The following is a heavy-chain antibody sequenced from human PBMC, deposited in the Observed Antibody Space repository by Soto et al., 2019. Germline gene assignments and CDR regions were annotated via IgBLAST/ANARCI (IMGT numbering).Heavy chain of an antibody. D-gene: IGHD3-10*01. Sequence: SGPTLVRPPQTLGLTCTFSLFSLSTSGVGVGWIRQPPGNALELLARIDWDDHKRYSPSLQSRLTITKDTSKNRVGLTMTNMDPVDTATYCCAHRHSCGSGSSYHGTPALDYWGQGTLVTVAS. CDR2: IDWDDHK. CDR3: AHRHSCGSGSSYHGTPALDY. V-gene: IGHV2-5*02. J-gene: IGHJ4*02. CDR1: LFSLSTSGVG.